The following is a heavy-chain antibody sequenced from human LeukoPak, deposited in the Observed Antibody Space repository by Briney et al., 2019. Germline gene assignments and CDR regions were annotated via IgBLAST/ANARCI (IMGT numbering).Heavy chain of an antibody. J-gene: IGHJ4*02. V-gene: IGHV3-66*01. D-gene: IGHD3-10*01. CDR3: ARVITMVRGVIILAYYFDY. CDR1: GFTFSNAW. Sequence: GGSLRLSCAASGFTFSNAWMSWVRQAPGKGLEWLSAMSGSGGSTYYADSVKGRFTISRDNSKNTLYLQMNSLRAEDTAVYYCARVITMVRGVIILAYYFDYWGQGTLVTVSS. CDR2: MSGSGGST.